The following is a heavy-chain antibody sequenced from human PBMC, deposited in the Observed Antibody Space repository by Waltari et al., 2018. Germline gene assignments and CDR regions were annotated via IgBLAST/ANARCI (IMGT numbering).Heavy chain of an antibody. CDR1: GFTFSSYS. CDR2: ISSSSSYI. D-gene: IGHD4-4*01. CDR3: ARDQEGNYPHYYYYGMDV. J-gene: IGHJ6*02. V-gene: IGHV3-21*04. Sequence: EVQLVESGGGLVKPGGSLRLSCAASGFTFSSYSMNWVRQAPGKGLEWVSSISSSSSYIYYADSVKGRFTISRDNAKNSLYLQMNSLRAEDTAVYYCARDQEGNYPHYYYYGMDVWGQGTTVTVSS.